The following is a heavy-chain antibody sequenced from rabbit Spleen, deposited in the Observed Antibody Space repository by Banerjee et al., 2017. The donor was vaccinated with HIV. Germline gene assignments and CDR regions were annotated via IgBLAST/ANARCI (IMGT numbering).Heavy chain of an antibody. V-gene: IGHV1S40*01. CDR2: ISAGSSGFT. D-gene: IGHD8-1*01. J-gene: IGHJ6*01. CDR3: ARDAGTSFSTYGMDL. CDR1: GIDFSGYYY. Sequence: QSLAESVGGLVKPGGTLTLTCKASGIDFSGYYYMCWVRHAPGKGLEWIACISAGSSGFTYYARWEKGRFHCSKAASTAVTLQMMCLTAADTATSFCARDAGTSFSTYGMDLWGPRSLVT.